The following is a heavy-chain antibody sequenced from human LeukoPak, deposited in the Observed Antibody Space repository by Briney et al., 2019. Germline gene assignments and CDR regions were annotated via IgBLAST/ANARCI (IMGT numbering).Heavy chain of an antibody. CDR3: TTDEGVDDYFDY. Sequence: GFLRLSCAASGFTFSNAWMSWVRQAPGKGLEWVGRILTKADGGTTDHAAPVKGRFTISRDDSRNTLYLQMNSLKTEDTAVYYCTTDEGVDDYFDYWGQGTLVTVSS. CDR2: ILTKADGGTT. V-gene: IGHV3-15*01. J-gene: IGHJ4*02. D-gene: IGHD3-10*01. CDR1: GFTFSNAW.